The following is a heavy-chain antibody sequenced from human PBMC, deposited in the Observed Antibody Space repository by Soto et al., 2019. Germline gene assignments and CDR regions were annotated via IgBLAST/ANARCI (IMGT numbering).Heavy chain of an antibody. V-gene: IGHV1-18*01. Sequence: QVQLVQSGAEVKKPGASVKVSCKASGYTFTSYGISWVRQAPGQGLEWMGWISAYNGNTNYAQKLQGRVTMTTDTPTSTAYMELRSLRSDDTAVYYCARQQQQAGTYYYYGMDVWGQGTTVTVSS. CDR2: ISAYNGNT. J-gene: IGHJ6*02. CDR3: ARQQQQAGTYYYYGMDV. CDR1: GYTFTSYG. D-gene: IGHD6-19*01.